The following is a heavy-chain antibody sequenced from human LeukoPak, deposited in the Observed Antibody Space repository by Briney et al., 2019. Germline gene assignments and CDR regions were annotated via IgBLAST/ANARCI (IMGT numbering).Heavy chain of an antibody. J-gene: IGHJ4*02. D-gene: IGHD5-18*01. V-gene: IGHV3-30*18. CDR3: AKDLEYPDPWIQLWTSGFFDY. CDR2: ISYDGSNK. Sequence: PGRSLRLSCAASGFTFSSYGMHWVRQAPGKGLEWVAVISYDGSNKYYADSVKGRFTISRDNSKNTLYLQMNSLRAEDTAVYYCAKDLEYPDPWIQLWTSGFFDYWGQGTLVTVSS. CDR1: GFTFSSYG.